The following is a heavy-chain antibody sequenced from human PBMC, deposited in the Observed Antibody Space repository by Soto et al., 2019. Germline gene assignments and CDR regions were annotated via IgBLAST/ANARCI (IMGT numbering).Heavy chain of an antibody. CDR3: VTTVSYYYGMDV. D-gene: IGHD4-17*01. CDR1: GFSLSTSGVG. CDR2: IYWDDDK. J-gene: IGHJ6*02. V-gene: IGHV2-5*02. Sequence: EAGPTLVNPTQTLTLTCTFSGFSLSTSGVGVGWIRQPPGKALEWLALIYWDDDKRYSPSLKSRLTITKDTSKNQVVLTMTNMDPVDTATYYCVTTVSYYYGMDVWGQGTTVTVSS.